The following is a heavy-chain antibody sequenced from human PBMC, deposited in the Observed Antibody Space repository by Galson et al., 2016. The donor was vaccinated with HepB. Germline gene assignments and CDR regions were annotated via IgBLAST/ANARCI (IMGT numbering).Heavy chain of an antibody. D-gene: IGHD6-13*01. CDR3: AREVIGAVGRFDC. Sequence: LSLTCTVSGGSISSGAYYWSWIRQHPGQGVEWIGYIYYSGTTYYNPSLKSRATISFDTSKNQFSLKVRSVTAADTAVYYCAREVIGAVGRFDCWGQGALVTVSS. J-gene: IGHJ4*02. CDR1: GGSISSGAYY. CDR2: IYYSGTT. V-gene: IGHV4-31*03.